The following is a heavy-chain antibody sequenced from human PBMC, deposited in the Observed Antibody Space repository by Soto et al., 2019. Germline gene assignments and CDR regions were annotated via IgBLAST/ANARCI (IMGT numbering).Heavy chain of an antibody. CDR2: INHSGST. CDR1: GGSFSGYY. V-gene: IGHV4-34*01. Sequence: SETLSLTCAVYGGSFSGYYWSWIRQPPGKGLEWMGEINHSGSTDYNPSLNSRVTVSTDASKNQFLLKLTSVTAVDTAVYFCAGTPLQGLRRAGTFDVWGQGPLVTVSS. J-gene: IGHJ4*02. CDR3: AGTPLQGLRRAGTFDV. D-gene: IGHD6-13*01.